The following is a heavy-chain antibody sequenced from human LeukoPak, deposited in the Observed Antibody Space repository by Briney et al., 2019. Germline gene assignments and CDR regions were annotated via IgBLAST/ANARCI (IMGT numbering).Heavy chain of an antibody. V-gene: IGHV4-59*01. CDR2: IYYSGST. Sequence: PETLSLTCTVSGGPISSYYWSWIRQPPGKGLEWIGYIYYSGSTNYNPSLKSRVTISVDTSKNQFSLKLSSVTAADTAVYYCASDRSMDVWGKGTSVTVSS. CDR1: GGPISSYY. CDR3: ASDRSMDV. J-gene: IGHJ6*04.